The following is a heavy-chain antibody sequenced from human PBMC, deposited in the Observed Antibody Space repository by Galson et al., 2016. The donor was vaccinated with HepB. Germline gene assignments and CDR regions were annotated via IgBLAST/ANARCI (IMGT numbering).Heavy chain of an antibody. Sequence: SETLSLTCAVYGGSFSGYYWSWIRQPPGKGLGWIGEINHSGSTNYNPSLKSRVTISVDASKIQFFLKMNSVTAADTAVYYCARIPINFSGYDYWGQGILVTVSS. V-gene: IGHV4-34*01. CDR3: ARIPINFSGYDY. CDR2: INHSGST. D-gene: IGHD2-15*01. J-gene: IGHJ4*02. CDR1: GGSFSGYY.